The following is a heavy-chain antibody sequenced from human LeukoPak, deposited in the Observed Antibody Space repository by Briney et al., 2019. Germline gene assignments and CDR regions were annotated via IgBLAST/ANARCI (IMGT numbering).Heavy chain of an antibody. J-gene: IGHJ5*02. Sequence: SETLSLTCAVYGGSFSGYYWSWIRQPPGKGLEWIGEINHSGSTNYNPSLKGRVTISVDTSKNQFSLKLSSVTAADTAVYYCARGNGYYDSSGYSLSWFDPWGQGTLVTVSS. CDR1: GGSFSGYY. V-gene: IGHV4-34*01. CDR2: INHSGST. D-gene: IGHD3-22*01. CDR3: ARGNGYYDSSGYSLSWFDP.